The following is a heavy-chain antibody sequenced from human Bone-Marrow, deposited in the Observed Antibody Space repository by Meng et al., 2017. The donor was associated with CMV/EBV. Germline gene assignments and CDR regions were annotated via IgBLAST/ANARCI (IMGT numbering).Heavy chain of an antibody. Sequence: SETLSLTCTVSGGSISSSSYYWGWIRQPPGKGLEWIGSIYYSWRTYYNPSLKSRVTISVDTSKNQFTLKLSSVTAAAPAVYYCARHGVMVVPNNWFDPWGQGTLVTVYS. CDR1: GGSISSSSYY. D-gene: IGHD2-15*01. CDR3: ARHGVMVVPNNWFDP. CDR2: IYYSWRT. J-gene: IGHJ5*02. V-gene: IGHV4-39*01.